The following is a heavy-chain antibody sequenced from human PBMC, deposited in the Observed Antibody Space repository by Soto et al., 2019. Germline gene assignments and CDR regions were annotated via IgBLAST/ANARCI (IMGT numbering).Heavy chain of an antibody. J-gene: IGHJ6*02. Sequence: GGSLRLSCAASGFTFSSYAMSWVRQAPGKGLEWVSAISGSGGSTYYADSVEGRFTISRDNSKNTLYLQMNSLRAEDTAVYYCAKDSLYNFWSGRRDGMDVWGQGTTVTVSS. CDR1: GFTFSSYA. D-gene: IGHD3-3*01. CDR3: AKDSLYNFWSGRRDGMDV. V-gene: IGHV3-23*01. CDR2: ISGSGGST.